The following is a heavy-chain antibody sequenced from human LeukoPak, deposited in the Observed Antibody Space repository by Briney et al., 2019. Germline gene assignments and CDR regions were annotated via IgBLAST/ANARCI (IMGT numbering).Heavy chain of an antibody. J-gene: IGHJ3*02. CDR3: ARASYYYDSSGYYPADAFDI. D-gene: IGHD3-22*01. V-gene: IGHV4-30-4*01. CDR2: IYYSGST. CDR1: VGSISSGDYY. Sequence: KASETLSLSCTVSVGSISSGDYYWSWIRQPPGKGLEWIGYIYYSGSTYYNRSLKSRVTISVDTSKNQFSLKLSSVTAADTAVYYCARASYYYDSSGYYPADAFDIWGQGTMVTVSS.